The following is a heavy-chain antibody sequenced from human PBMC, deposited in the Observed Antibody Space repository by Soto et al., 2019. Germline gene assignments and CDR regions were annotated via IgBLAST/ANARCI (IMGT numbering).Heavy chain of an antibody. Sequence: EVQLVESGGGLVKPGGSLRLSCAASGFSFSSDSMNWVRQAPGKGLEWVSSISSSSSYIYYADSVKGRVTISRDNAKNSLYLQMNSLRAEDTAVYYCARDYCSSTSCYYPWGQGALVTVSS. J-gene: IGHJ5*02. CDR1: GFSFSSDS. CDR3: ARDYCSSTSCYYP. V-gene: IGHV3-21*01. D-gene: IGHD2-2*01. CDR2: ISSSSSYI.